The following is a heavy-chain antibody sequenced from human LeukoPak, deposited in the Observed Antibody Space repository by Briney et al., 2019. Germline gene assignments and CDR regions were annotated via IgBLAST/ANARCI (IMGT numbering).Heavy chain of an antibody. V-gene: IGHV3-23*01. CDR2: ISGSGGST. J-gene: IGHJ4*02. CDR1: KFTFSNYA. CDR3: AKRSNFWTGYLDY. D-gene: IGHD3/OR15-3a*01. Sequence: GGSLRLSCTAFKFTFSNYAMSWVRQAPGKGLEWVSVISGSGGSTYYAGSVKGRFTISRDNSKDTLFLQMDSLRTEDTAVYYCAKRSNFWTGYLDYWGQGALVAVSS.